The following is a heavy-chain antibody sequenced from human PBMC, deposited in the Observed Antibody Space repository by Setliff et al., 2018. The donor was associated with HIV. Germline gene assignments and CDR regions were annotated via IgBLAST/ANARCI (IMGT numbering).Heavy chain of an antibody. D-gene: IGHD3-22*01. CDR2: IHYTGST. J-gene: IGHJ3*02. Sequence: PSETLSLTCTVSGASISSYYWSWIRQPPGKGLEWIGFIHYTGSTNYNPSLKSRVTMSTDTSKNQLSLKLNSVTAADTAVYYCARHWNYDTGLDPFNIWCQGTMVTVSS. CDR3: ARHWNYDTGLDPFNI. CDR1: GASISSYY. V-gene: IGHV4-59*08.